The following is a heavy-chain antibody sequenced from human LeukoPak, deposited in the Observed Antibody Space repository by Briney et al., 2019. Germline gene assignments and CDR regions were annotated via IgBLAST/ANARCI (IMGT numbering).Heavy chain of an antibody. D-gene: IGHD6-13*01. CDR3: ARVSRSRDYMDV. CDR2: ISSSGSTI. V-gene: IGHV3-11*04. CDR1: GFTFSDYP. J-gene: IGHJ6*03. Sequence: GGSLRLSCAASGFTFSDYPMNWIRQAPGKGLQWVSYISSSGSTIYYADSVKGRFTISRDNAKNSLYLQMNSLRAEDTAVYYCARVSRSRDYMDVWGKGTTVTVSS.